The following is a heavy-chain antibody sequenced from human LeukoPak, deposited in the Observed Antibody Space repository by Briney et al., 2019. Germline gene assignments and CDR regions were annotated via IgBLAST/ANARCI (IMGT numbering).Heavy chain of an antibody. CDR2: ISTSSSYI. CDR1: GFTFSSYS. J-gene: IGHJ5*02. D-gene: IGHD3-10*01. V-gene: IGHV3-21*04. CDR3: ARGTYYYGSGSYKPEPVFDP. Sequence: GGSLRLSCAASGFTFSSYSMTWVRQAPGKGLEWVSSISTSSSYIYYADSVKGRFTISRDNSKNTLYLQMNSLRAEDTAVYYCARGTYYYGSGSYKPEPVFDPWGQGTLVTVSS.